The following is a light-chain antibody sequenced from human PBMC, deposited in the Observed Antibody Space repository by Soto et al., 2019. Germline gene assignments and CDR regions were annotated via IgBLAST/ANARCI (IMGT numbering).Light chain of an antibody. CDR3: QQYGSSPPMFT. V-gene: IGKV3-20*01. J-gene: IGKJ2*01. CDR1: QSVSSSY. Sequence: EIVLTQSPATLSLSPGERATLSCRASQSVSSSYLAWYQQKPGQAPRLLIYGASSRATGIPVRFSGSGSGTDFTLTISRLEPEDFAVYYCQQYGSSPPMFTFGQGTKVDIK. CDR2: GAS.